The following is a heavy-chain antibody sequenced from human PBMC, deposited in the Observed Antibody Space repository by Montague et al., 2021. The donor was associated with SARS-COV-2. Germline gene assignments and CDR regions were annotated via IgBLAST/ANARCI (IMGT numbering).Heavy chain of an antibody. V-gene: IGHV4-34*01. CDR1: GTSFTDHY. CDR3: ARGVRVSNRPDRFSYSLDV. J-gene: IGHJ6*02. Sequence: SETLSLTCDVNGTSFTDHYWTWLRQSPGGGLEWIGDIHHGGNTNYNPSLRSRVTISIATSKPQSSLRLYSMTAADTAVYYCARGVRVSNRPDRFSYSLDVWGRGTAVIVTS. D-gene: IGHD3-3*01. CDR2: IHHGGNT.